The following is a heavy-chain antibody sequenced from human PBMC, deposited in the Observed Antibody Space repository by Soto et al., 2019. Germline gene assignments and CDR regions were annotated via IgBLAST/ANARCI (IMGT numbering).Heavy chain of an antibody. D-gene: IGHD1-26*01. CDR1: GGPVINGDSY. CDR2: INYRGTT. Sequence: SETLSLTCTVSGGPVINGDSYLNWIRQHPEKGLEWMGYINYRGTTNYNAALKSRILISVDTSKNQFSLRLTSVTAADTAVSYCSRDAPGATPYWGQGTLVTVSS. V-gene: IGHV4-31*03. CDR3: SRDAPGATPY. J-gene: IGHJ4*02.